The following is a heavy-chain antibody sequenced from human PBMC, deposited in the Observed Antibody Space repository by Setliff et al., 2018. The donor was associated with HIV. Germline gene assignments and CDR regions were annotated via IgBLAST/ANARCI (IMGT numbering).Heavy chain of an antibody. J-gene: IGHJ4*02. Sequence: ASVKVSCKASGYTFTDYYIHWVRQAPGQGLEWMGWINPDTGGTNSAQRFQGRVTMTRDMSITTAYMELDRLGSDDTAVYYCVRDPRFSGYAQAFDFWGQGSLVTVSS. V-gene: IGHV1-2*02. CDR2: INPDTGGT. CDR3: VRDPRFSGYAQAFDF. CDR1: GYTFTDYY. D-gene: IGHD5-12*01.